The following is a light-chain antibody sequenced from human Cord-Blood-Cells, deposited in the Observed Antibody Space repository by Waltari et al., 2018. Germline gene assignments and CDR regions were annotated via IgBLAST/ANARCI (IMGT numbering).Light chain of an antibody. CDR3: SSYAGSNNFVV. Sequence: QPALTQPPSASGSPGQSVTISCTGTTSDLGGYTYVSCYQPHPGKAPTLMIYELSKRPSGVPDRFSGSKSGNTASLTVSGLQAEDEADYYCSSYAGSNNFVVFGGGTKLTVL. V-gene: IGLV2-8*01. CDR2: ELS. J-gene: IGLJ2*01. CDR1: TSDLGGYTY.